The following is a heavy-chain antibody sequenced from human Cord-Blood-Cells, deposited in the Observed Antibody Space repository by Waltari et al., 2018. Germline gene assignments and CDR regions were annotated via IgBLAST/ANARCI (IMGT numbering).Heavy chain of an antibody. CDR3: ARETDFWSGYYYFDY. Sequence: AASGFTFRSYWMSWVRQAPGKGLEWVANIKQDGSEKYYVDSVKGRFTISRDNAKNSLYLQMSRLRAEDTAVYYCARETDFWSGYYYFDYWGHGTLVTVSS. CDR2: IKQDGSEK. D-gene: IGHD3-3*01. CDR1: GFTFRSYW. V-gene: IGHV3-7*01. J-gene: IGHJ4*01.